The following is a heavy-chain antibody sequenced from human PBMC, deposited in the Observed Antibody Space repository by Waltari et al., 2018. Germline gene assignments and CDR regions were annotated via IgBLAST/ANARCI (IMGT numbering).Heavy chain of an antibody. D-gene: IGHD6-19*01. V-gene: IGHV4-38-2*02. CDR1: GYSISSGYY. CDR3: ASAYSSGWYSY. CDR2: IYHSGST. Sequence: QVQLQESGPGLVKPSETLSLTCTVSGYSISSGYYWGWIRQPPGKGLEWIGSIYHSGSTYYNPSLKSRVTISVDTSKNQFSLKLSSVTAADTAVYYCASAYSSGWYSYWGQGTLVTVSS. J-gene: IGHJ4*02.